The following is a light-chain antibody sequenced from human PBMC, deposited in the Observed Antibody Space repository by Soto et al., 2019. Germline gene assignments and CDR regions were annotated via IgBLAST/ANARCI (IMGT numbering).Light chain of an antibody. V-gene: IGLV2-14*01. Sequence: QSVLTQPASVSGSPGQSITISCTGTSSDIGGYNYVSWYQQHPGKAPKLIIYGVINRPPGVSTRFSGSKSGNTASLTISGLQAEDEADYYCCSYAGSDIWVFGGGTKLTVL. CDR2: GVI. CDR3: CSYAGSDIWV. J-gene: IGLJ3*02. CDR1: SSDIGGYNY.